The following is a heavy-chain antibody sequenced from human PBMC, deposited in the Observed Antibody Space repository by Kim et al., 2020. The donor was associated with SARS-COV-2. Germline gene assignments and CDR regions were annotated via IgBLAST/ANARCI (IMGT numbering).Heavy chain of an antibody. D-gene: IGHD6-13*01. V-gene: IGHV1-69*01. CDR3: ARIAAAGTPLDY. Sequence: YGQKFQGRVTSTADESTSTAYMELSSLRSEDTAVYYCARIAAAGTPLDYWGQGTLVTVSS. J-gene: IGHJ4*02.